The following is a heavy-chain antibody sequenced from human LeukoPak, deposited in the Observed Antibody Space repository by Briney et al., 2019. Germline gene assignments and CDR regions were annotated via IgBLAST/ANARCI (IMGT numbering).Heavy chain of an antibody. CDR3: AKDNRGTYYFYYFDY. J-gene: IGHJ4*02. V-gene: IGHV3-9*01. D-gene: IGHD2/OR15-2a*01. CDR2: ISSNSDRT. CDR1: GFTFDDYA. Sequence: GRSLRLSCATSGFTFDDYAMHWVRQAPGKGLEWVSGISSNSDRTVYADSVKGRFTISRDNAKKSLYLQMNSLRGEDTAFYYCAKDNRGTYYFYYFDYWGQGTPVTVSS.